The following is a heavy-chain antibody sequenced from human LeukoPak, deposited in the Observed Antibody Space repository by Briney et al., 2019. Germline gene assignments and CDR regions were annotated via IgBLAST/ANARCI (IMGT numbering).Heavy chain of an antibody. CDR1: GLTVSSYG. CDR3: TTHSVVVTAYGMDL. CDR2: IRSKTDGGTT. V-gene: IGHV3-15*01. Sequence: NPGESLRLSCGASGLTVSSYGMSWVRQAPGKGLEWVGRIRSKTDGGTTDYAAPVEGRFTISRDDSKNTLYLQMNSLKTEDTAVYYCTTHSVVVTAYGMDLWGQGTTVTVSS. J-gene: IGHJ6*02. D-gene: IGHD2-21*02.